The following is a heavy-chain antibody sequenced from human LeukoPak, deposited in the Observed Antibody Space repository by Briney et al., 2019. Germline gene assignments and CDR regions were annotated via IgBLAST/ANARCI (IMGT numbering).Heavy chain of an antibody. J-gene: IGHJ3*02. CDR1: GYTLTELS. CDR3: ATEGVGVGGSAGGYAFDI. CDR2: FDPEDGET. D-gene: IGHD3-10*01. V-gene: IGHV1-24*01. Sequence: ASVKVSCKVSGYTLTELSMHWVRQAPGKGLEWMGGFDPEDGETIYAQKFQGRVTMTEDTSTDTAYMELSSLRSEDTAVYYCATEGVGVGGSAGGYAFDIWGQGTMVTVSS.